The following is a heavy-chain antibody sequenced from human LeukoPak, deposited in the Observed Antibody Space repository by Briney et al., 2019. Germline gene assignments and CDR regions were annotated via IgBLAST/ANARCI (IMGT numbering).Heavy chain of an antibody. CDR1: GFTFSSYS. Sequence: GGSLRLSCAASGFTFSSYSMNWVRQAPGKGLEWVSSISSSSSYIYYADSVKGRFTISRDNAKNSLYLQMNSLRAEDTAVYYCVMSWIRQPRGNWGQGTLVTVSS. CDR2: ISSSSSYI. CDR3: VMSWIRQPRGN. D-gene: IGHD1-1*01. V-gene: IGHV3-21*01. J-gene: IGHJ4*02.